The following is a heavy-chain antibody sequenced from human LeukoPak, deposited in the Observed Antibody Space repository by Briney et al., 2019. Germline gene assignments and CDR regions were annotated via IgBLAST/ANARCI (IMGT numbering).Heavy chain of an antibody. Sequence: PSETLSLTCTVSGGSISSGGYYWSWIRQPPGKGLEWIGYIYHSGSTYYNPSLKSRVTISVDRSKNQFSLKLSSVTAADTAVYYCARAVPAQYSSGWYDAFDIWGQGTMVTVSS. CDR2: IYHSGST. D-gene: IGHD6-19*01. CDR1: GGSISSGGYY. V-gene: IGHV4-30-2*01. CDR3: ARAVPAQYSSGWYDAFDI. J-gene: IGHJ3*02.